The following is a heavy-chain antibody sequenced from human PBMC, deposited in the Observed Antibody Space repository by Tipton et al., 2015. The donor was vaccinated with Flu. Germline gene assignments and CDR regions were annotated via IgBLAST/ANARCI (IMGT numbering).Heavy chain of an antibody. D-gene: IGHD2/OR15-2a*01. J-gene: IGHJ2*01. CDR3: ARRGLLWYFDL. CDR1: GGSFSGYY. CDR2: INHSGST. V-gene: IGHV4-34*01. Sequence: TLSLTCAVYGGSFSGYYWSWIRQPPGKGLEWIGEINHSGSTNYNPSLKSRVTISVDTSKNQFSLKLSSVTAADTAVYYRARRGLLWYFDLWGRGTLVTVSS.